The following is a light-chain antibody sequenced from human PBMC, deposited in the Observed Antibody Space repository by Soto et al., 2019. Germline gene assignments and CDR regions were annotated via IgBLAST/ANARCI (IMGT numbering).Light chain of an antibody. CDR1: QSLTNSF. CDR2: DTS. J-gene: IGKJ5*01. V-gene: IGKV3-20*01. Sequence: EIVLTQAPGTLSLSPGERATLSCRASQSLTNSFIAWYQQKPGQAPRLLIYDTSSRDTGIPDRFSGSGSGTDFTLTISRLEPEDFAVFFCQQDGTSEIIFGQGTRLEIK. CDR3: QQDGTSEII.